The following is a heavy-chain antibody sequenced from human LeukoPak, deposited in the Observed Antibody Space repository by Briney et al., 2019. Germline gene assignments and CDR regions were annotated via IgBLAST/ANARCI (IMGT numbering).Heavy chain of an antibody. Sequence: GGSLRLSCAASGFTFSSYAMSWVRQAPGKGLEWVSAIGGSGGSTYYADSVKGRFTISRDNSKNTLYLQMNSLRAEDTAVYYCAKDKRPTYFDWLFDYWGQGTLVTVSS. CDR2: IGGSGGST. V-gene: IGHV3-23*01. J-gene: IGHJ4*02. CDR3: AKDKRPTYFDWLFDY. CDR1: GFTFSSYA. D-gene: IGHD3-9*01.